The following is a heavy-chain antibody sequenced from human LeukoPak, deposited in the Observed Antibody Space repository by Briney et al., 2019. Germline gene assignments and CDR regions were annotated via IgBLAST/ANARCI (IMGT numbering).Heavy chain of an antibody. CDR2: INSDGSST. Sequence: GGSLRLSCAASGFTFSSYWMHWVRQAPGKGLVWVSRINSDGSSTSYADSVKGRFTISRDNSKNTLYLQMNSLRAEDTAVYYCAKGGVGYKCHTWGQGTLVTVSS. D-gene: IGHD5-24*01. CDR3: AKGGVGYKCHT. CDR1: GFTFSSYW. J-gene: IGHJ5*02. V-gene: IGHV3-74*01.